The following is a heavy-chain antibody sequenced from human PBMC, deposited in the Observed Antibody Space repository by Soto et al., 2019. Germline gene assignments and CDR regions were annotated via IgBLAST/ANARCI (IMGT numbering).Heavy chain of an antibody. CDR1: GGSISSYY. Sequence: QVQLQESGPGLVKPSETLSITCTVSGGSISSYYWRWLRQPAGKGLEWIGRIYTSGSTNYTPSLKCRVTRSVDTSTNQFSLKLSSVTAADKAVSYCSRDGHNAHPFQHWGQGTLVTVSS. J-gene: IGHJ1*01. CDR2: IYTSGST. CDR3: SRDGHNAHPFQH. V-gene: IGHV4-4*07.